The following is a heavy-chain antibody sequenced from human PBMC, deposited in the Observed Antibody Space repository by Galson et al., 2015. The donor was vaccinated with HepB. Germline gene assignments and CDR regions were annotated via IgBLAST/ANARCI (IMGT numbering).Heavy chain of an antibody. CDR3: ARARGSRQGYFDY. J-gene: IGHJ4*02. CDR1: GFTFSSYA. V-gene: IGHV3-30*04. Sequence: SLRLSCAASGFTFSSYAMHWVRQAPGKGLEWVAVISYDGSNKYYADSVKGRFTISRDNSKNTLYLQMNSLRAEDTAVYYCARARGSRQGYFDYWGQGTLVTASS. CDR2: ISYDGSNK. D-gene: IGHD1-26*01.